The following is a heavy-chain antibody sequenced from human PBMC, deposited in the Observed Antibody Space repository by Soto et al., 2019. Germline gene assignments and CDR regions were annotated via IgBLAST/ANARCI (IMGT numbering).Heavy chain of an antibody. D-gene: IGHD2-2*01. CDR2: IIPISDTT. V-gene: IGHV1-69*13. J-gene: IGHJ6*02. CDR1: GGTFSIYA. CDR3: ARSQGSSTSLEIYYYYYYGMDV. Sequence: GASVKVSCKASGGTFSIYAISWVRQAPGQGLEWMGGIIPISDTTNYAQKFQGRVTITADESTSTAYMELSSLRSEDTAVYYCARSQGSSTSLEIYYYYYYGMDVWGQGTTVTVSS.